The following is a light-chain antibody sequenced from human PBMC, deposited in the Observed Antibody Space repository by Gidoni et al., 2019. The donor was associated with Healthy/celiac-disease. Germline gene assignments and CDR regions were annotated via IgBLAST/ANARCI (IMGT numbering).Light chain of an antibody. CDR1: QSISSY. CDR3: QQSYSTPPT. V-gene: IGKV1-39*01. CDR2: AAS. Sequence: DIQMTQSPSSLSASVGDRVTITCRASQSISSYLNWYQQKPGKAPKLLIYAASSLQSGGPSRFSGSGSGTDFTLTISSLQPEDFATYYCQQSYSTPPTFGQXTKLGIK. J-gene: IGKJ2*01.